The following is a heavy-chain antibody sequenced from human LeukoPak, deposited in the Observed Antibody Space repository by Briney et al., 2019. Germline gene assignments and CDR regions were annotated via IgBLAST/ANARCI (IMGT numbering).Heavy chain of an antibody. D-gene: IGHD2-15*01. CDR1: GYTFTSYY. Sequence: RGASVKVSCKASGYTFTSYYMHWVRQAPGQGLEWMGIINPSGGSTSYAQKFQGRVTMTRDTSTSTVYMELSSLRSEDTAVYYCARDLGYCSGGSCPNPYYYYMDVWGKGTTVTISS. V-gene: IGHV1-46*01. CDR3: ARDLGYCSGGSCPNPYYYYMDV. J-gene: IGHJ6*03. CDR2: INPSGGST.